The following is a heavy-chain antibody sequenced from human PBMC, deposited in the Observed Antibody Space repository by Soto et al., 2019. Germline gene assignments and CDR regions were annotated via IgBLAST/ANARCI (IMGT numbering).Heavy chain of an antibody. Sequence: GGSLRLSCAASGFTFSSYAMHWVRQAPGKGLEYVSGIGGSAGRTYYADSVKGRFTISRDSSKNTLYLLMNGLRAEDTAVYYCAKDRMYYYDSGIQTYFDYWGQGTLVTVSS. V-gene: IGHV3-23*01. D-gene: IGHD3-10*01. CDR3: AKDRMYYYDSGIQTYFDY. J-gene: IGHJ4*02. CDR1: GFTFSSYA. CDR2: IGGSAGRT.